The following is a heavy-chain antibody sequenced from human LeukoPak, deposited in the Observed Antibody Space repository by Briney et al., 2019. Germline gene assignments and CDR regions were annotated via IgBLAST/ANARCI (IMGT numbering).Heavy chain of an antibody. CDR1: DGSINSYY. J-gene: IGHJ4*02. D-gene: IGHD6-13*01. V-gene: IGHV4-59*12. Sequence: SETLSLTCSVSDGSINSYYWSWIRQPPGKGLEWIGYISYSGSTKYNPSLKSRVTISVDTSKNQFSLKLSSVTAADTAVYYCAREGSSSWYTYFDYWGQGTPVTVSS. CDR2: ISYSGST. CDR3: AREGSSSWYTYFDY.